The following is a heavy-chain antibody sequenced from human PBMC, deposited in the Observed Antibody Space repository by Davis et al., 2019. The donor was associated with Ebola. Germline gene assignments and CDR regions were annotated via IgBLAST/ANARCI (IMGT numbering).Heavy chain of an antibody. CDR2: IIPIFGTA. J-gene: IGHJ3*02. D-gene: IGHD3-22*01. CDR1: GGTFSSYA. Sequence: SVKVSCKASGGTFSSYAISWVRQAPGQGLEWMGGIIPIFGTANYAQKFQGRVTITADESTSTAYMELSSLRSEDTAVYYCAREPPDYYDSSGGDAFDIWGQGTMVTVSS. CDR3: AREPPDYYDSSGGDAFDI. V-gene: IGHV1-69*13.